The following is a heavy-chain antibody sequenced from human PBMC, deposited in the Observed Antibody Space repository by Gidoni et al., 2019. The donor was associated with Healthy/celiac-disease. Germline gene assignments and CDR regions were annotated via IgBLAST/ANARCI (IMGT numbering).Heavy chain of an antibody. Sequence: EVQLVQSGAEVKKPGESLKISCFCSGYTFPNYWIPWVRQMPGKGLEWMGRIDPSDSPANYSPSFQGHVTISSDKSISTAYLQWSSLKASDTGIYYCARHPPRDFTTGWSSIDWFDPWGQGTLVTVSS. V-gene: IGHV5-10-1*03. CDR2: IDPSDSPA. J-gene: IGHJ5*02. CDR1: GYTFPNYW. D-gene: IGHD6-19*01. CDR3: ARHPPRDFTTGWSSIDWFDP.